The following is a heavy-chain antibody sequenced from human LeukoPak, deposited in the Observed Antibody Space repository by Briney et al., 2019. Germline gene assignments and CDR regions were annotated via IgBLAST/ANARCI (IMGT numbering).Heavy chain of an antibody. J-gene: IGHJ4*02. Sequence: GGSLRLSCAASGFTFSSYEMNWVRQAPGKGLEWLSYISSSGSTIYYADSVKGRFTVSRDNAKNSLYLQMNSLRAEDTAVYYCARDGLWAFDYWGQGTLVTVSS. CDR3: ARDGLWAFDY. CDR1: GFTFSSYE. V-gene: IGHV3-48*03. CDR2: ISSSGSTI. D-gene: IGHD5-18*01.